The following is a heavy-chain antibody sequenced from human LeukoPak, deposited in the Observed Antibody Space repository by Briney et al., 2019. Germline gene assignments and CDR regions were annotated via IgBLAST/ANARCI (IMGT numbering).Heavy chain of an antibody. Sequence: GGSLRLSCAASGFTFSSYAMSWVRQAPGKGLEWVSAISGSGGSTYYADSVEGRFTISRDNSKNTLYLQMNSLRAEDTAVYYCAKLGYSHPKGSFDYWGQGTLVTVSS. CDR2: ISGSGGST. CDR3: AKLGYSHPKGSFDY. J-gene: IGHJ4*02. CDR1: GFTFSSYA. V-gene: IGHV3-23*01. D-gene: IGHD5-18*01.